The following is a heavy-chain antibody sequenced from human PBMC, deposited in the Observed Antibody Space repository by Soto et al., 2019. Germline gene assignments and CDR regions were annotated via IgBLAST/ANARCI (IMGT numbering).Heavy chain of an antibody. CDR1: GFTFSSYG. Sequence: PGGSLRLSCEASGFTFSSYGMHWVRQAPGKGLEWVAIIWYDGSKKFYADSVKGRFTISRDNAKNSLYLQMNSLRAEDTAVYYCARVQTSQPPWLWGQGTLVTVSS. CDR3: ARVQTSQPPWL. D-gene: IGHD2-2*01. CDR2: IWYDGSKK. J-gene: IGHJ4*02. V-gene: IGHV3-33*01.